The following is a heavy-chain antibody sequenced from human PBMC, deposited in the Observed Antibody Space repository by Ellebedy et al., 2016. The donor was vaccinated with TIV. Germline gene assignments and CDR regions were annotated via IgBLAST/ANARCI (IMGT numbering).Heavy chain of an antibody. D-gene: IGHD6-19*01. CDR3: ARNEAVAGELDY. Sequence: MPSETLSPTCAVYGGSFSGYYWSWIRQPPGKGLEWIGEINHSGSPNYNPSLKSRVTISVDTSKNQFSLKLSSVTAADTAVYYCARNEAVAGELDYWGQGTLVTVSS. V-gene: IGHV4-34*01. J-gene: IGHJ4*02. CDR2: INHSGSP. CDR1: GGSFSGYY.